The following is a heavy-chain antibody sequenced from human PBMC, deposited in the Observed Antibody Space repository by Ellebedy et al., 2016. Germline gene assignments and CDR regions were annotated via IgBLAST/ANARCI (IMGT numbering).Heavy chain of an antibody. D-gene: IGHD3-22*01. Sequence: GESLKISCAASGFTVSSNYMSWVRQAPGKGLEWVAVIWYDGSNKYYADSVKGRFTISRDNSKNTLYLQMNSLRAEDTAVYYCARDSKVVVIGAVDYWGQGTLVTVSS. J-gene: IGHJ4*02. CDR1: GFTVSSNY. CDR3: ARDSKVVVIGAVDY. V-gene: IGHV3-33*08. CDR2: IWYDGSNK.